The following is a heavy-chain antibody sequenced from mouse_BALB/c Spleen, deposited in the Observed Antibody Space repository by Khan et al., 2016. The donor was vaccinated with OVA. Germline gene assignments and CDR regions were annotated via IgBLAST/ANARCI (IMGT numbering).Heavy chain of an antibody. J-gene: IGHJ3*01. CDR1: GYSITSEYT. D-gene: IGHD2-4*01. V-gene: IGHV3-2*02. CDR2: IRYSGTT. Sequence: EVQLQESGPGLVKPSQSLSLTCAVTGYSITSEYTWNWIRQFPGHILEWMGFIRYSGTTRYNPSLKNRFSITRDTSKNQFFLQLNSVTSEDTATYYCARKDYDDYDPFAYWGQGTLVTVSA. CDR3: ARKDYDDYDPFAY.